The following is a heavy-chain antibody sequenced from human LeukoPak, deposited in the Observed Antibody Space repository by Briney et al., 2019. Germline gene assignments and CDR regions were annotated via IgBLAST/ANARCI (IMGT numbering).Heavy chain of an antibody. Sequence: PSETLSLTCTVPGGSTSSYYWSWIRQPPEKGLEWIGDIYDSGTTNYNPYLMRRVTISVDTSKNQSALKLSSMKVADTAVYYCARHHGYGYADDGFDIWGQGTMVTVSS. CDR1: GGSTSSYY. CDR2: IYDSGTT. CDR3: ARHHGYGYADDGFDI. J-gene: IGHJ3*02. V-gene: IGHV4-59*08. D-gene: IGHD2-2*01.